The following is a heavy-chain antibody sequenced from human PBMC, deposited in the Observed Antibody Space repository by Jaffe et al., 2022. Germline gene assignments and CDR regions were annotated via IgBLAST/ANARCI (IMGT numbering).Heavy chain of an antibody. CDR1: GYSISSGYY. CDR3: AITWEGDYYDSSGYYAY. V-gene: IGHV4-38-2*01. J-gene: IGHJ4*02. D-gene: IGHD3-22*01. CDR2: IYHSGST. Sequence: QVQLQESGPGLVKPSETLSLTCAVSGYSISSGYYWGWIRQPPGKGLEWIGSIYHSGSTYYNPSLKSRVTISVDTSKNQFSLKLSSVTAADTAVYYCAITWEGDYYDSSGYYAYWGQGTLVTVSS.